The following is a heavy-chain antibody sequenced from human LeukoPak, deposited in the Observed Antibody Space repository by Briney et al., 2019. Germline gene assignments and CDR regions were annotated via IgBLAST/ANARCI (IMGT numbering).Heavy chain of an antibody. CDR2: ISAYSLNT. J-gene: IGHJ4*02. CDR1: GYTFTSYG. Sequence: ASVKVSCKASGYTFTSYGISWVRQAPGQGLEWMGWISAYSLNTNYAQNFQGRVTMTRDTSISTAYMELSRLRSDDTAVYYCARVSGDDVDTAMVDFDYWGQGTLVTVSS. V-gene: IGHV1-18*01. D-gene: IGHD5-18*01. CDR3: ARVSGDDVDTAMVDFDY.